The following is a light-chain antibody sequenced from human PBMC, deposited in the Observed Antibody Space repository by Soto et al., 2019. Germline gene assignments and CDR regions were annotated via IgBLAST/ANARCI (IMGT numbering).Light chain of an antibody. J-gene: IGKJ1*01. V-gene: IGKV3-11*01. CDR3: QQRSNWPT. Sequence: EIVLTQSPATLSLSPGERATLSCRASQSVSSYLAWYQQQPGPPPRLLIYDASNRATGLPARFSGSGSGTDFTLTISRLEPEDFAVYYCQQRSNWPTFGHGTKVDIK. CDR1: QSVSSY. CDR2: DAS.